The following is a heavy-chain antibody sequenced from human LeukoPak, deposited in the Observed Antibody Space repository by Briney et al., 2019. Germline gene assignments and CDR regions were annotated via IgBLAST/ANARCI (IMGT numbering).Heavy chain of an antibody. Sequence: PGGSLRLSCAASGFIFSHYTLNWVRQAPGKGLEWISSISSRTTYIYYADSVKGRFTTSRDNDQSSVFLQMNSLRVEDTAVYYCARLPGVVRGVVIGGQEDYWGQGTLVTVSS. V-gene: IGHV3-21*06. CDR3: ARLPGVVRGVVIGGQEDY. CDR1: GFIFSHYT. CDR2: ISSRTTYI. J-gene: IGHJ4*02. D-gene: IGHD3-10*01.